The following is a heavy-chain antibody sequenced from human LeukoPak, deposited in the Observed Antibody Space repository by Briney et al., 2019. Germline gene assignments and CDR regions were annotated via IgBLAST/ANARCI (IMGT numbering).Heavy chain of an antibody. Sequence: ASVKVSCKASGYTFTSYAMNWVRQAPGQGLEWMGIINPSNGNTNYAQKFQGRITVSRDTSTSTVYMELRSLRSEDTAVYYCVRVKDVIAWGQGTLVTVSS. D-gene: IGHD2-15*01. J-gene: IGHJ5*02. CDR3: VRVKDVIA. CDR1: GYTFTSYA. V-gene: IGHV1-46*01. CDR2: INPSNGNT.